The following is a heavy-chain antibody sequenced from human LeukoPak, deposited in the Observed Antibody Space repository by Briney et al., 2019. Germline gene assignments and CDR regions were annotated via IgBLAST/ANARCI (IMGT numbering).Heavy chain of an antibody. D-gene: IGHD3-22*01. CDR2: IYSTGST. CDR3: ASSPSGYWWNFDC. Sequence: SETLSLTCTVSGGSISNYYWSWIRQPPGKGLEWIGHIYSTGSTTYSPSLKSRVIMSADTSNNQFSLKVTSVTAADTAVYYCASSPSGYWWNFDCWGQGTLVTVSS. V-gene: IGHV4-59*08. CDR1: GGSISNYY. J-gene: IGHJ4*02.